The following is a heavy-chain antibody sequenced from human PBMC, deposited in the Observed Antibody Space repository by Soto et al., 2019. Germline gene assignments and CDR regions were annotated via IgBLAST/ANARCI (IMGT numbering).Heavy chain of an antibody. CDR3: ATLVDRGLKDY. CDR1: GFTFSSYG. D-gene: IGHD2-15*01. CDR2: IWNDGSSK. J-gene: IGHJ4*02. Sequence: QVYLVESGGGVVQPGRSLTLSCAASGFTFSSYGMHWVRQAPGKGLEWVAVIWNDGSSKYYADSVKGRFTISRDNSKHTLYLQMNNVRAEDTAVYYCATLVDRGLKDYWGLGTLVTVSS. V-gene: IGHV3-33*01.